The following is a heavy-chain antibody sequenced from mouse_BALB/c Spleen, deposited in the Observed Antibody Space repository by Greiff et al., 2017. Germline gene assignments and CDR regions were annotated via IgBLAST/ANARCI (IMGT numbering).Heavy chain of an antibody. CDR1: GYTFTSYW. V-gene: IGHV1S81*02. Sequence: QVQLQQPGAELVKPGASVKLSCKASGYTFTSYWMHWVKQRPGQGLEWIGEINPSNGRTNYNEKFKSKATLTVDKSSSTAYMQLSSLTSEDSAVYYCARSDGSDYWGQGTTLTVSS. J-gene: IGHJ2*01. CDR3: ARSDGSDY. D-gene: IGHD1-1*01. CDR2: INPSNGRT.